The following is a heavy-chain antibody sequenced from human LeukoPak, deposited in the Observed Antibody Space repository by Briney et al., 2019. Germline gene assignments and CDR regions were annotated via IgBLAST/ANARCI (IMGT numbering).Heavy chain of an antibody. D-gene: IGHD2-15*01. CDR3: TRGCSGGSCSRDAMDV. V-gene: IGHV5-51*01. CDR1: GYRFSSDW. J-gene: IGHJ6*02. Sequence: GESLKISCKASGYRFSSDWIARVRQMPGTGLEWMGIILPLDAETTYSPSFQGQVTISACKSISTAYQQWSSLKASDTAMYYCTRGCSGGSCSRDAMDVWGQGTMVTVSS. CDR2: ILPLDAET.